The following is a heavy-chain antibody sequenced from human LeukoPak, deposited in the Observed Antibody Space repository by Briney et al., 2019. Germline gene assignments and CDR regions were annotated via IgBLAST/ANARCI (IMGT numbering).Heavy chain of an antibody. Sequence: GGSLRLSCAASGFTFSTYWMSWVRQAPGKGLEWVANIKEDGSEKHYVDSVKGRFTIFRDNAKNSVYLQMSSLRAEDTAVYYCVGCAGSFCYFDYWGQGTLVTVSS. J-gene: IGHJ4*02. CDR3: VGCAGSFCYFDY. CDR2: IKEDGSEK. V-gene: IGHV3-7*01. CDR1: GFTFSTYW. D-gene: IGHD3-10*01.